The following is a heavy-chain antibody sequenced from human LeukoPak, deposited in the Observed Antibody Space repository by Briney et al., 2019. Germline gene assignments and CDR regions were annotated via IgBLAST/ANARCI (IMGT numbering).Heavy chain of an antibody. CDR3: ARGLRRYSKAFPFDY. V-gene: IGHV4-34*01. CDR2: INHSGNT. Sequence: SETLSLTCAVYGGSSSDYYWSWIRQPPGKGLEWIGEINHSGNTIYNPSLKSRVTISVDTSKNQFSLRLSSVTAADTTVYYCARGLRRYSKAFPFDYWGQGTLVTVSS. J-gene: IGHJ4*02. D-gene: IGHD5-18*01. CDR1: GGSSSDYY.